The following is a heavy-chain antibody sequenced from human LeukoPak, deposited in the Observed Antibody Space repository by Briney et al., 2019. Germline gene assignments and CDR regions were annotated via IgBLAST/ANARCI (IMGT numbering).Heavy chain of an antibody. CDR1: GFTFSNYG. J-gene: IGHJ4*02. Sequence: GGSLRLSCAASGFTFSNYGMSWLRQAPGKGLEWVSAISGSGGSTYYADSVKGRFAISRDNSKNTLYVQVNSLRAEDTAVYYCAKDFYDSSGSRYDYWGQGTLVTVSS. V-gene: IGHV3-23*01. CDR2: ISGSGGST. CDR3: AKDFYDSSGSRYDY. D-gene: IGHD3-22*01.